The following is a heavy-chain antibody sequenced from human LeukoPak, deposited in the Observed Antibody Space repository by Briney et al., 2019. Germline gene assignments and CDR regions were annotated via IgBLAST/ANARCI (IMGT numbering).Heavy chain of an antibody. J-gene: IGHJ4*02. CDR2: ISDSSSHT. D-gene: IGHD6-13*01. V-gene: IGHV3-48*01. CDR3: ARDGEGRAAAGY. CDR1: GFTLSNYN. Sequence: GGSLRLSCAASGFTLSNYNMNWVRQAPGKGLEWVSFISDSSSHTFYPDTVKGRFTVSRDNAKNSLYLQMNSLRGEDTAIYYCARDGEGRAAAGYWGQGTLVTVSS.